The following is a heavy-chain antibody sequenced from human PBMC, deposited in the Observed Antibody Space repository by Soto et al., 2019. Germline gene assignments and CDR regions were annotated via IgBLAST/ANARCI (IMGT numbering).Heavy chain of an antibody. CDR1: GYTFTRYA. D-gene: IGHD3-10*01. V-gene: IGHV1-3*01. CDR2: INPGNGNT. Sequence: ASVKVSCKASGYTFTRYAVHWVRQAPGQRLEWMGWINPGNGNTKDSQNFQDRVTITRDTSASTAYMELSSLRSEDTAVYYCARGGWPSTHYYGSGTPDDPYDFWGQGTLVTVSS. J-gene: IGHJ4*02. CDR3: ARGGWPSTHYYGSGTPDDPYDF.